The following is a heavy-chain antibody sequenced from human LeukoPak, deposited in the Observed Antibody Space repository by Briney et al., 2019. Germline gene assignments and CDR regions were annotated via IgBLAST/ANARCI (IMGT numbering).Heavy chain of an antibody. D-gene: IGHD3-9*01. CDR3: ARSDYYDILTGLSHPYAFDI. CDR2: ISSSGSTI. Sequence: GGSLGLSCAASGFTFSSYEMNWVRQAPGKGLEWVSYISSSGSTIYYADSVKGRFTISRDNAKNSLYLQMNSLRAEDTAVYYCARSDYYDILTGLSHPYAFDIWGQGTMVTVSS. V-gene: IGHV3-48*03. CDR1: GFTFSSYE. J-gene: IGHJ3*02.